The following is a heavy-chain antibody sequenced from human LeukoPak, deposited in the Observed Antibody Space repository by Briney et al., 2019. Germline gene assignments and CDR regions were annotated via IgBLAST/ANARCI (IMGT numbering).Heavy chain of an antibody. D-gene: IGHD2-21*01. J-gene: IGHJ4*02. CDR1: GYSISSGYY. CDR2: IYHSGST. V-gene: IGHV4-38-2*02. Sequence: SETLSLTCTVSGYSISSGYYWGWIRQPPGKGLEWIGSIYHSGSTYYHPSLKSRVTISVDTSKNQFSLKLSSVTAADTAVYYCARDHPFVNWGQGPLVTVSS. CDR3: ARDHPFVN.